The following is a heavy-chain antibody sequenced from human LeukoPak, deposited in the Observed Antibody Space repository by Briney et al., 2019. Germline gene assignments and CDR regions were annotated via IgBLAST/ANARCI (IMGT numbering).Heavy chain of an antibody. D-gene: IGHD6-13*01. CDR3: AKEEQQLVPIYYYYYMDV. J-gene: IGHJ6*03. CDR2: ISGSGGST. CDR1: GFTFSSYA. Sequence: GGSLRLSCAASGFTFSSYAMSWVRQAPGKGLEWVSAISGSGGSTYYADSVKGRFTISRDNSKNTLYLQMNSLRAEDTAVYYCAKEEQQLVPIYYYYYMDVWGKGTTVAVSS. V-gene: IGHV3-23*01.